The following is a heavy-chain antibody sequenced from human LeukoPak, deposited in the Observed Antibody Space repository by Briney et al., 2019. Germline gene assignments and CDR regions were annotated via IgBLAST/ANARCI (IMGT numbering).Heavy chain of an antibody. J-gene: IGHJ4*02. CDR1: GASISNGDYY. CDR3: AREALLYYFDY. V-gene: IGHV4-30-4*08. D-gene: IGHD2-15*01. CDR2: IYHSGST. Sequence: PSQTLSLTCTVSGASISNGDYYWTWIRQTPGEGLEWIGYIYHSGSTYYNPSLKSRLTISLDTSENQFSLSLNSVTAADTAAYYCAREALLYYFDYWGQGTPVTVSS.